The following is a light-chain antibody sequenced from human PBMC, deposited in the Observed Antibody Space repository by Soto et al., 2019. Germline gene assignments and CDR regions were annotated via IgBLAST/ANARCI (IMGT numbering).Light chain of an antibody. CDR2: DAS. CDR3: QQRSTWPAT. Sequence: EIVLTQSPGTLSLSPGERAGRSCRASQSVRNSLLAWYQQKPGQPPRPPTYDASTRATATPERFSGSGSGTDFTLTISSLEPEDFAVYYCQQRSTWPATSGPGTRWIS. CDR1: QSVRNSL. J-gene: IGKJ3*01. V-gene: IGKV3D-20*02.